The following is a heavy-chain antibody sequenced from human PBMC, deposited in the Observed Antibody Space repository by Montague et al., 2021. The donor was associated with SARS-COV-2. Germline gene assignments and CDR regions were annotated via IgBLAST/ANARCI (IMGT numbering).Heavy chain of an antibody. D-gene: IGHD3-3*01. CDR1: GFTFRSHW. J-gene: IGHJ6*02. V-gene: IGHV3-74*01. Sequence: SLRLSCAASGFTFRSHWMHWVRQVPEKGLAWVSRIDNDGSSTNYVDSVKGRFTISRDNAKNTLDLQMHSLRVEDTAVYFCARGVGITIFGDLSLEGDYYYSMDVWGQGTAVTVSS. CDR2: IDNDGSST. CDR3: ARGVGITIFGDLSLEGDYYYSMDV.